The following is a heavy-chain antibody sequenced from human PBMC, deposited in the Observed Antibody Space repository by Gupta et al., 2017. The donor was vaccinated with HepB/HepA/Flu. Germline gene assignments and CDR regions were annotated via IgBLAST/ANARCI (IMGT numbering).Heavy chain of an antibody. D-gene: IGHD3-16*01. J-gene: IGHJ2*01. CDR3: AKDAAPGGPRALWYFDL. CDR1: GFTFSSYA. V-gene: IGHV3-23*01. Sequence: EVQLLESGGGLVQPGGSLRLSCAASGFTFSSYARSWVRQAPGKGLEWVSAISGSGGSTYYADSVKGRFTISRDNSKNTLYLQMNSLRAEDTAVYYCAKDAAPGGPRALWYFDLWGRGTLVTVSS. CDR2: ISGSGGST.